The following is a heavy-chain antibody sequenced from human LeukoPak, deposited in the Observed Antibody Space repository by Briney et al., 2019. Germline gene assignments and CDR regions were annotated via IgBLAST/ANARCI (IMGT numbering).Heavy chain of an antibody. J-gene: IGHJ5*02. CDR1: GGSIRSGAYY. Sequence: SQTLSLTCTVSGGSIRSGAYYWTWIRQPPGKGLEWIGYIYHSGSTYYNPSLKSRVTISVDTSKNQFSLRLTSVTAADTAVYYCARTVDDYDYVWGSYRYNWFDPWGQGTLVTVSS. CDR3: ARTVDDYDYVWGSYRYNWFDP. D-gene: IGHD3-16*02. V-gene: IGHV4-30-4*01. CDR2: IYHSGST.